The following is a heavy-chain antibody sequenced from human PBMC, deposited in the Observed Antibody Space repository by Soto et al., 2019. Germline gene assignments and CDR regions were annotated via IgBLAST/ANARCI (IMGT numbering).Heavy chain of an antibody. J-gene: IGHJ4*02. CDR3: ASGLDY. Sequence: QLQLQESGSGLVKPSQTLSLTCAVSGGSISSGAYSWSWIRQPPGKGLEWIGDIYHSGTTYYNPSLKSRVTIAVDRSKNHFSLELSSVPAADTAMYYCASGLDYWGPGTLVTVSS. V-gene: IGHV4-30-2*01. CDR1: GGSISSGAYS. CDR2: IYHSGTT.